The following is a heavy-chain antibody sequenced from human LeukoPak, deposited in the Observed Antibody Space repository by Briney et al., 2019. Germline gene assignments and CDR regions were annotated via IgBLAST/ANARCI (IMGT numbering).Heavy chain of an antibody. D-gene: IGHD6-13*01. J-gene: IGHJ6*02. V-gene: IGHV4-61*01. CDR2: IYYSGST. CDR1: GGSISSGSYS. CDR3: ARGGYSSSSPGVPDV. Sequence: SSETLSLTCAVFGGSISSGSYSWSWIRQPPGKGLEWIGYIYYSGSTNYNPSLKSRVTISVDTSKNQFSLKLSSVTAADTAVYYCARGGYSSSSPGVPDVWGQGTTVTVSS.